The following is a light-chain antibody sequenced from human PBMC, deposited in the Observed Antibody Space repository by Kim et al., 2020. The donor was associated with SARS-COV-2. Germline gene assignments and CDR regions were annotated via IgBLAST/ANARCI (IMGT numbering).Light chain of an antibody. CDR1: TGSIVSKY. V-gene: IGLV6-57*04. J-gene: IGLJ2*01. Sequence: NFTLTQPLSVSESPGKTVTISCTRTTGSIVSKYVQWYQQRPDSVPTTVIYEDDRRPSGVPDRFSGSIDISSNTASLTISGLKTEDEADYYCQSYDVFGGGTQLTVL. CDR3: QSYDV. CDR2: EDD.